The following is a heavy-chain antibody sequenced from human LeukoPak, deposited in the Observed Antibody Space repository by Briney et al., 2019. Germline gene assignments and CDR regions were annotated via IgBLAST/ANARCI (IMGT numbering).Heavy chain of an antibody. Sequence: GGSLSLSCAASGFTFSRYYMHCVRQAPGKGLVWVSRINSDGSSTTYADSVKGRFTISRDNAKNTLYLQMNSLKVEDTAVYYCTRVFVGDEYSSSGYWGQGTLVTVSS. CDR3: TRVFVGDEYSSSGY. V-gene: IGHV3-74*01. CDR1: GFTFSRYY. CDR2: INSDGSST. J-gene: IGHJ4*02. D-gene: IGHD6-13*01.